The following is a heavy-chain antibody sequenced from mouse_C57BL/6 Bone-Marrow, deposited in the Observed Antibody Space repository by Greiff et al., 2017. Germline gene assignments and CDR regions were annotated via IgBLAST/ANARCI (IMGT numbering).Heavy chain of an antibody. CDR3: ASLITTVWGY. Sequence: EVMLVESGGDLVKPGGSLKLSCAASGFTFSSYGMSWVRQTPDKRLEWVATISSGGSYTYYPDSVKGRFTISRDNAKNTLYLQMSSLNSEDTAMYYCASLITTVWGYWGQGTTLTVSS. J-gene: IGHJ2*01. CDR1: GFTFSSYG. CDR2: ISSGGSYT. V-gene: IGHV5-6*02. D-gene: IGHD1-1*01.